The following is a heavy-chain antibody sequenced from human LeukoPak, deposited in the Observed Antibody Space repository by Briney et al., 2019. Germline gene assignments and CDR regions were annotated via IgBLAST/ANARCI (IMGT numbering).Heavy chain of an antibody. Sequence: PGGSLRLSCAASGFTFSGYAMSWVRQAPGKGLEWVSAISGSGGSTYYADSVKGRFTISRDNSKNTLYLQMNSLRAEDTAVYYCAKAKYSSSSEPLFDYWGQGTLVTVSS. CDR1: GFTFSGYA. D-gene: IGHD6-6*01. CDR2: ISGSGGST. CDR3: AKAKYSSSSEPLFDY. V-gene: IGHV3-23*01. J-gene: IGHJ4*02.